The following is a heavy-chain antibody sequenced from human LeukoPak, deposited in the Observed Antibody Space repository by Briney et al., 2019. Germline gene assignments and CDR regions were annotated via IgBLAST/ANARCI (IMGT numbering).Heavy chain of an antibody. CDR2: ISYDGSNK. J-gene: IGHJ4*02. CDR1: GFTFSSYA. CDR3: ARDFQDGSGSYYNGVNY. V-gene: IGHV3-30-3*01. Sequence: GGSLRLSCAASGFTFSSYAMHWVRQAPGKGLEWVAVISYDGSNKYYADSVKGRFTISRDNSKNTLYLQMNSLRAEDTAVYYCARDFQDGSGSYYNGVNYWGQGPLVTVSS. D-gene: IGHD3-10*01.